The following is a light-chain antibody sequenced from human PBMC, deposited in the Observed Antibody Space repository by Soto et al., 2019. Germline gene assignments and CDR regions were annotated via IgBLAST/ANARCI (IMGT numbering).Light chain of an antibody. V-gene: IGKV3-20*01. CDR3: QQYGRSPWT. CDR1: QSVSSGY. CDR2: LAS. J-gene: IGKJ1*01. Sequence: IVFTQASGTLSLSPGERATLSCRASQSVSSGYLAWYQRRPGQAPRLLIYLASTRATGIPDRFGGSGSGTDFTLTISRLEPEDFAVYYCQQYGRSPWTFGQGTKVDIK.